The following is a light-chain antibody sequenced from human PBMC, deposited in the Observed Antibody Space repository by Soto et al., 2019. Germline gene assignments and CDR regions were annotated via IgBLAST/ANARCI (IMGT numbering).Light chain of an antibody. CDR2: DAS. J-gene: IGKJ4*01. Sequence: DIQMTQSPSSLSASVGDRVTITCQASQDITNHLNWFHQKPGRAPKLLMYDASTLETGVTSRFSGGGAGTAFALTNSSLQPEDIGTYYCQQYYKLPLTFGGGNKVEI. CDR3: QQYYKLPLT. CDR1: QDITNH. V-gene: IGKV1-33*01.